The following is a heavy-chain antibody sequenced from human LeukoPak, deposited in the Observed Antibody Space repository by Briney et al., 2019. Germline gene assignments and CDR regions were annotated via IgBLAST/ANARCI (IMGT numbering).Heavy chain of an antibody. CDR3: ARGTYYYDSSPRSGAFDI. CDR2: IWYDGSNK. V-gene: IGHV3-33*01. D-gene: IGHD3-22*01. Sequence: HPGGSLRLSCAASGFTFSSYGMHWVRQAPGKGLEWVAVIWYDGSNKYYADSVKGRFTISRDNSKNTLYLQMNSLRAEDAAVYYCARGTYYYDSSPRSGAFDIWGQGTMVTVSS. CDR1: GFTFSSYG. J-gene: IGHJ3*02.